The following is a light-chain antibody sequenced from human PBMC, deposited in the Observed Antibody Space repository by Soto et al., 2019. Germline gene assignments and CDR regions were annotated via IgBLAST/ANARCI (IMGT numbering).Light chain of an antibody. J-gene: IGKJ1*01. V-gene: IGKV1-5*01. CDR2: GAS. CDR3: QQYNSYPWT. CDR1: QSIRSW. Sequence: DIQMTQSPSPLSASVGDRVTITCRASQSIRSWLAWYQLKPGKAPKLVIYGASNLESGVPSRFSGSESGTEFTLTISSLQPDDLATYYCQQYNSYPWTFGQGTKVDI.